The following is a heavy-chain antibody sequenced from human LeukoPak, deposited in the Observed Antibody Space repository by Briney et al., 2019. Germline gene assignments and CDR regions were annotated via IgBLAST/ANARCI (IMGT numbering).Heavy chain of an antibody. J-gene: IGHJ4*02. V-gene: IGHV4-59*01. CDR3: ARGQLASSYYFDY. CDR2: IYYTGST. D-gene: IGHD1-1*01. Sequence: SETLSLTCTVSGGSIRNYYWSWIRQPPGQGLEWIAYIYYTGSTNYNPSLKSRVTVSMDTSKNQFSLKLNSVTAADTAVYYCARGQLASSYYFDYWGQGTLVTVSS. CDR1: GGSIRNYY.